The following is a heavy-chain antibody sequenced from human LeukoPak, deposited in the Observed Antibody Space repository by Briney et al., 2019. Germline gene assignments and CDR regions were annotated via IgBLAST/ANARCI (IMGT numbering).Heavy chain of an antibody. CDR2: ISGSGGNT. Sequence: GGSLRLSCAASGFTFSSYGMSWVRQAPGKGLEWVSAISGSGGNTYYADSVKGRFTISRDNSKNTLYLQMNSLRPDDTAFYYCVKDRTYFYGSGSYGDYWSQGTLVTVSS. D-gene: IGHD3-10*01. J-gene: IGHJ4*02. CDR1: GFTFSSYG. CDR3: VKDRTYFYGSGSYGDY. V-gene: IGHV3-23*01.